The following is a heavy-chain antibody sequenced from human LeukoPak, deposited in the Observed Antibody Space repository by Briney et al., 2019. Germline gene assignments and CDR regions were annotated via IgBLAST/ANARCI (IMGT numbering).Heavy chain of an antibody. CDR2: IYHSGST. CDR1: GGSLGSSNW. V-gene: IGHV4-4*02. Sequence: PWETWSFTGAFSGGSLGSSNWWSGAGQPPGRGLEWLGEIYHSGSTNYNPSLKSRVTISVDKSKNQFSLKLSSVTAADTAVYYCASNAKYSSARSLDYWGQGTLVTVSS. J-gene: IGHJ4*02. D-gene: IGHD6-25*01. CDR3: ASNAKYSSARSLDY.